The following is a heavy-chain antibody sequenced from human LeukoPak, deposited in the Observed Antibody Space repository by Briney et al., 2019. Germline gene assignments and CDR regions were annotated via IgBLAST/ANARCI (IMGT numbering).Heavy chain of an antibody. CDR2: IYYSGST. J-gene: IGHJ4*02. V-gene: IGHV4-39*07. CDR3: ALGYYDSSVDY. CDR1: GGSISSRNYS. Sequence: SETLSLTCTVPGGSISSRNYSWAWIRQPPGKGLEWIGTIYYSGSTYYSLSLKSRVTISVDTSKNQFSLKLSSVAAADTAVYYCALGYYDSSVDYWGQGTLVTVSS. D-gene: IGHD3-22*01.